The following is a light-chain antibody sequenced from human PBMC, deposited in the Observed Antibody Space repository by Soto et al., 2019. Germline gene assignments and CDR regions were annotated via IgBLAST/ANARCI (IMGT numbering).Light chain of an antibody. CDR1: QTVGVR. J-gene: IGKJ1*01. V-gene: IGKV3-11*01. CDR3: HQRQRWPRT. Sequence: IVWTQSTATLSSSHGERATLSCRASQTVGVRLAWYQHKPGQAPRLIIYEASNRAAGIPARFSGSGSGTDFTLTITSLEPEDFAFYYCHQRQRWPRTFGQGTMV. CDR2: EAS.